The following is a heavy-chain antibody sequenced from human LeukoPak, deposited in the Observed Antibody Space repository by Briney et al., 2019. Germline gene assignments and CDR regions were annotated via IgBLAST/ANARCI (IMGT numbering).Heavy chain of an antibody. CDR1: GGSISSYY. D-gene: IGHD1-20*01. CDR3: ARTHNWDNWFDP. J-gene: IGHJ5*02. Sequence: SETLSLTCTVSGGSISSYYWSWIRQPPGKGLEWIGYIYYSGSTNYNPSLKSRVTISVDTSKNQFSLKLSSVTAADTAVYYCARTHNWDNWFDPWGQGTLVTVSS. CDR2: IYYSGST. V-gene: IGHV4-59*01.